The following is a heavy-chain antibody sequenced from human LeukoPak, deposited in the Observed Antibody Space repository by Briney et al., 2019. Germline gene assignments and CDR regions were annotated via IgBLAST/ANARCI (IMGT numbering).Heavy chain of an antibody. J-gene: IGHJ4*02. D-gene: IGHD5-12*01. CDR2: ISWNSGGI. Sequence: PGRSLRLSCAASGFTSDDYAMQWVRHAPGKGLEWVSGISWNSGGIAYADSVKGRFTISRDNAKNSLYLQMNSLRAEDTAFHYCTRGGSEFDSWGQGTLVTVSS. CDR3: TRGGSEFDS. V-gene: IGHV3-9*02. CDR1: GFTSDDYA.